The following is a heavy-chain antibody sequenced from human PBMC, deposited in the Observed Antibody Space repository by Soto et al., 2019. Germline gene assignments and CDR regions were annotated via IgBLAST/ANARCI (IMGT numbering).Heavy chain of an antibody. CDR2: INAKSGDT. J-gene: IGHJ6*02. CDR1: GYTFSDSD. V-gene: IGHV1-8*01. D-gene: IGHD3-16*01. Sequence: QAHLEQSGAELKRPGASVKVSCKASGYTFSDSDINWLRQASGQGPEWMGWINAKSGDTFFAQRFQGKFNMTWDTSLSTAYMEVGSLTSDDTAIYYCARGNPFNYAGFDVWGQGTTVAVSS. CDR3: ARGNPFNYAGFDV.